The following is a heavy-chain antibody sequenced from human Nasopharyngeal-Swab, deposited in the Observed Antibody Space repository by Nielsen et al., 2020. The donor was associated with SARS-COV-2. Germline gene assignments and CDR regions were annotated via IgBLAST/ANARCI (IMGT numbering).Heavy chain of an antibody. CDR1: GYTFTSYY. D-gene: IGHD2-2*01. Sequence: ASVKVSCKASGYTFTSYYKHWVRQAPGQGLEWMGIINPSGGSTSYAQKFQGRVTMTRDTSTSTVYMELSSLRSEDTAVYYCARDIVVVPAARGSWFDPWGQGTLVTVSS. CDR2: INPSGGST. CDR3: ARDIVVVPAARGSWFDP. J-gene: IGHJ5*02. V-gene: IGHV1-46*01.